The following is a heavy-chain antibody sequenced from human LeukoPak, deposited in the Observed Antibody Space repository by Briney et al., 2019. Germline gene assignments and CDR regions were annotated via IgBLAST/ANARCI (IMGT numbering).Heavy chain of an antibody. V-gene: IGHV4-59*01. CDR1: GGSISSYY. CDR2: IYYSGST. Sequence: SETLSLTCTVSGGSISSYYWSWIRQPPGKGLEWIGYIYYSGSTNYNPSLKSRVTISVDTSKNQFSLKLSSVTAADTAVYYCARRGAAAGTGYYYYYYGMDVWGQGTTVTSP. J-gene: IGHJ6*02. CDR3: ARRGAAAGTGYYYYYYGMDV. D-gene: IGHD6-13*01.